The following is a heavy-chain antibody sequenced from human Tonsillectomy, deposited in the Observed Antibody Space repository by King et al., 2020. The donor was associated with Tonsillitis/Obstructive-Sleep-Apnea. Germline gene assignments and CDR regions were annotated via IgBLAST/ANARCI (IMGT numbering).Heavy chain of an antibody. CDR2: IYPGDSYT. Sequence: QLVQSGAEVKKPGESLKISCKGSGYRFTSYWIGWVRQMPGRGLEWMGIIYPGDSYTRYSPSFQGQVTISADKSISTAYLQWSSLKASDTAMYYCAKLRVEYSRIWWPLGDTYFDLWGRGTLVTVSS. CDR3: AKLRVEYSRIWWPLGDTYFDL. J-gene: IGHJ2*01. D-gene: IGHD6-13*01. CDR1: GYRFTSYW. V-gene: IGHV5-51*03.